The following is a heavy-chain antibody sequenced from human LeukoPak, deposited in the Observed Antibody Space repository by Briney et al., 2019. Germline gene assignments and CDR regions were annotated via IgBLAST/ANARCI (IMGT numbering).Heavy chain of an antibody. J-gene: IGHJ4*02. D-gene: IGHD2-2*02. V-gene: IGHV4-39*01. CDR2: IYYSGST. Sequence: PSETLSLTCTVSGGSISSSSYYWGWIRQPPGKGLEWIGSIYYSGSTYYNLSLKSRVTISVDTSKNQFSLKLSSVTATDTAVFYCARQYTGIDYWGQGTLVTVSS. CDR1: GGSISSSSYY. CDR3: ARQYTGIDY.